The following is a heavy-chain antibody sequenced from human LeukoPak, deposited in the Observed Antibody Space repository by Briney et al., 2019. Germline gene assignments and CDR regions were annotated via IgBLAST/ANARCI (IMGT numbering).Heavy chain of an antibody. Sequence: SETLSLTCTVSGGSISSSSYYWGWIRQPPGKGLEWIGSIYYSGSTYYNPSLKSRVTISVDTSKNQFSLKLSSVTAADTAVYYCAWGNYDYVWGSYRKGNYYFDYWGQGTLVTVSS. CDR3: AWGNYDYVWGSYRKGNYYFDY. J-gene: IGHJ4*02. CDR2: IYYSGST. V-gene: IGHV4-39*01. CDR1: GGSISSSSYY. D-gene: IGHD3-16*02.